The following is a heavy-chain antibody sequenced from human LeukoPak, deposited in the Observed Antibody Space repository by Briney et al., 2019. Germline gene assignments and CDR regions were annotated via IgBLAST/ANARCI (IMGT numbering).Heavy chain of an antibody. Sequence: SETLSLTCNVSGGSIRGYYWSWLRQPPGKGLEWIGYIYSSGSTNYNPSLKSRVTMSVDTSKNQFSLKVSSVTAADTAVYYCARVFDSGSQAYFYYMDVWGKGTTVTISS. CDR2: IYSSGST. CDR1: GGSIRGYY. V-gene: IGHV4-59*01. CDR3: ARVFDSGSQAYFYYMDV. D-gene: IGHD3-10*01. J-gene: IGHJ6*03.